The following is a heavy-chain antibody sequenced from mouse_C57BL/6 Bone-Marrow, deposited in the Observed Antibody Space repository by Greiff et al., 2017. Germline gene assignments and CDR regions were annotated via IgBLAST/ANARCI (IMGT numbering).Heavy chain of an antibody. CDR3: AREIYYEYDGASWFAY. J-gene: IGHJ3*01. CDR1: GYTFTSYW. Sequence: QVQLQQPGAELVMPGASVKLSCKASGYTFTSYWMHWVKQRPGQGLEWIGEIDPSDSYTNYNQKFKGKSTLTVDKSSSTAYMQLSSLTSEDSAVYYCAREIYYEYDGASWFAYWGQGTLVTVSA. CDR2: IDPSDSYT. D-gene: IGHD2-4*01. V-gene: IGHV1-69*01.